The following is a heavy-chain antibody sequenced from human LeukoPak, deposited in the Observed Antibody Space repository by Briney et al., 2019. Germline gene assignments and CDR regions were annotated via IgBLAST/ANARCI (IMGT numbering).Heavy chain of an antibody. V-gene: IGHV1-2*02. J-gene: IGHJ4*02. CDR3: ARDNSLWFGETVFDY. CDR2: SNPNSGGT. CDR1: GYTFTSYG. D-gene: IGHD3-10*01. Sequence: GASVKVSSKASGYTFTSYGISWVRQTPGQGLEWVGWSNPNSGGTNYAQKFQGRVTMTRDTSISTAYMELSRLRSDDTAVYYCARDNSLWFGETVFDYWGQGTLVTVSS.